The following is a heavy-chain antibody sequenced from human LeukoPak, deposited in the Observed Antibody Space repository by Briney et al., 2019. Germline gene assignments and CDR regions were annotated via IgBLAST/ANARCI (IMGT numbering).Heavy chain of an antibody. D-gene: IGHD6-19*01. CDR2: ISAYNGNT. CDR1: GYTFTSYG. Sequence: GESLKISCKASGYTFTSYGISWVRQAPGQGLEWMGWISAYNGNTNYAQKLQGRVTMTTDTSTSTAYMELRSLRSDDTAVYYCARDQGIAVAGTPFDYWGQGTLVTVSS. CDR3: ARDQGIAVAGTPFDY. J-gene: IGHJ4*02. V-gene: IGHV1-18*01.